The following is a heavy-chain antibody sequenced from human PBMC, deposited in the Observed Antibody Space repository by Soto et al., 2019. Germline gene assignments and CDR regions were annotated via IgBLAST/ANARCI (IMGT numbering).Heavy chain of an antibody. CDR3: AKGLKYYDFWSGSNWFDP. D-gene: IGHD3-3*01. V-gene: IGHV3-23*01. Sequence: EVQLLESGGGLVQPGGSLRLSCAASGFTFSSYAMSWVRQAPGKGLEWVSAISGSGGSTYYADSVKGRFTISRDNSKNTLYLQMNSLRAEDTAVYYWAKGLKYYDFWSGSNWFDPWGQGTLVTVSS. CDR2: ISGSGGST. CDR1: GFTFSSYA. J-gene: IGHJ5*02.